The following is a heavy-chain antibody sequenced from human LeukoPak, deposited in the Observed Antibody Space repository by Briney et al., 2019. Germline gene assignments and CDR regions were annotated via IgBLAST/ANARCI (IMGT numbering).Heavy chain of an antibody. V-gene: IGHV3-23*01. CDR1: GFTFSSYT. J-gene: IGHJ5*02. D-gene: IGHD2-2*01. CDR3: AKDPDIVVVPAAIWFDP. Sequence: GGSLRLSCAASGFTFSSYTMSWVRQAPGKGLEWVSAISGSGGSTYYADSVKGRFTISRDNSKNTLYLQMNSLRAEDTAVYYCAKDPDIVVVPAAIWFDPWGQGTLVTVSS. CDR2: ISGSGGST.